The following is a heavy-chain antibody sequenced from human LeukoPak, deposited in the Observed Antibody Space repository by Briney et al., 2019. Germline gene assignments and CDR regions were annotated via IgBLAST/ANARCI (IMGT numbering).Heavy chain of an antibody. J-gene: IGHJ4*02. V-gene: IGHV4-59*01. Sequence: PSETLSLTCTVSGGSISSYYWSWIRQPPGKGLESIGYIYYSGSTNYNPSLKSRVTISVDTSKNQFSLKLSSVTAADTAVYYCARGREVWFGELLSYYFDYWGQGTLVTVSS. CDR3: ARGREVWFGELLSYYFDY. D-gene: IGHD3-10*01. CDR2: IYYSGST. CDR1: GGSISSYY.